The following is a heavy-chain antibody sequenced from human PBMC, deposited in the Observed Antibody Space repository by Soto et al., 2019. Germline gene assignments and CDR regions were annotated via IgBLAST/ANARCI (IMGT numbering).Heavy chain of an antibody. D-gene: IGHD2-2*01. CDR3: TRDPHALDV. J-gene: IGHJ6*02. Sequence: GGSLRLSCAASGFSFSSYSMNWVRQAPGKGLEWVSYITRSSSPIYYADSVKGRFTIARDNARNSLYLQMNSLTDEDTAVYYCTRDPHALDVWGPGTTVTVSS. V-gene: IGHV3-48*02. CDR1: GFSFSSYS. CDR2: ITRSSSPI.